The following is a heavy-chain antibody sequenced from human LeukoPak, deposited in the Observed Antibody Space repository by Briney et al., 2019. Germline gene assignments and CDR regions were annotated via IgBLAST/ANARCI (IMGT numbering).Heavy chain of an antibody. Sequence: GGSLRLSCAASGFTFSSYSMNWVRQAPGKGLESVSSISSGSSYIYYADSVKGRFTISRDNAKNSLYLQMNSLRAEDTAVYYCARVGGWLLRAFDIWGQGTMVTVSS. D-gene: IGHD5-24*01. V-gene: IGHV3-21*01. CDR3: ARVGGWLLRAFDI. J-gene: IGHJ3*02. CDR2: ISSGSSYI. CDR1: GFTFSSYS.